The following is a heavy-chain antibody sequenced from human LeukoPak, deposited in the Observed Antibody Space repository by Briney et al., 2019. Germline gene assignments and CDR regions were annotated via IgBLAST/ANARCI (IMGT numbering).Heavy chain of an antibody. Sequence: ASVKVSCKASGYTFTSYGISWVRQAPGQGLEWMGWISAYNGNTNYAQKLQGRVTMTTDTSTSTAYMELRSLRSDDTAVYYCARESPAVLRYFDWLSGAYYYYYGMDVWGQGTTATVSS. CDR3: ARESPAVLRYFDWLSGAYYYYYGMDV. J-gene: IGHJ6*02. D-gene: IGHD3-9*01. CDR2: ISAYNGNT. CDR1: GYTFTSYG. V-gene: IGHV1-18*01.